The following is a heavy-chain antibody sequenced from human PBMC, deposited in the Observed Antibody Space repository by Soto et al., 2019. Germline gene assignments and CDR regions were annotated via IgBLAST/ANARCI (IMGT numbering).Heavy chain of an antibody. D-gene: IGHD4-17*01. CDR2: INPSGGST. Sequence: EASVKVSCKASGYTFTSYYMHWVRQAPGQGLEWTGIINPSGGSTSYAQKFQGRVTMTRDTSTSTVYMELSSLRSEDTAVYYCARQASPIFLYGDLYYFDYWGQGTLVTVSS. CDR1: GYTFTSYY. CDR3: ARQASPIFLYGDLYYFDY. V-gene: IGHV1-46*01. J-gene: IGHJ4*02.